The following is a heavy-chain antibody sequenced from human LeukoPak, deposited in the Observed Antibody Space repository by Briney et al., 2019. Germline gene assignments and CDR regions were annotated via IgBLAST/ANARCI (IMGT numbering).Heavy chain of an antibody. V-gene: IGHV3-23*01. CDR3: AKRPYDYGDYSIDY. J-gene: IGHJ4*02. Sequence: GGFLRLSCAASGFTFSSYGMSWVRQAPGKGLEWVSAISGSGGSTYYADSVKGRFTISRDNSKNTLYLQMNSLRAEDTAVYYCAKRPYDYGDYSIDYWGQGTLVTVSS. D-gene: IGHD4-17*01. CDR1: GFTFSSYG. CDR2: ISGSGGST.